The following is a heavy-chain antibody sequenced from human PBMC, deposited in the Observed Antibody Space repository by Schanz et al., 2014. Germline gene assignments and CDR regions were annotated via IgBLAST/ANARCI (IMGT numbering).Heavy chain of an antibody. Sequence: QVQLVESGGGLVKPGGSLRLSCAASGFRFRDYYMSWIRQAPGKGLEWISKISDSGRTIVYADSMKGRFTISRDNAKNSLYLQVNRLRAEDTAVYYCATQYCSGTTCYTDSWDHWGQGTLVTVSS. V-gene: IGHV3-11*01. CDR1: GFRFRDYY. CDR3: ATQYCSGTTCYTDSWDH. CDR2: ISDSGRTI. J-gene: IGHJ4*01. D-gene: IGHD2-2*02.